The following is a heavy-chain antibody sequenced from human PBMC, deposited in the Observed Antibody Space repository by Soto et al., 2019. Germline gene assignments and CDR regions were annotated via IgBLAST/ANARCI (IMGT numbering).Heavy chain of an antibody. Sequence: GESLKISCKGSGYSFTSYWIGWVRQMPGKGLEWMGIIYPGDSDTRYSPSFQGQVTISADKSISTAYLQWSSLKASDTAMYYCARKRSIVVVPAATAPYNWFDPWGQEPWSPSPQ. CDR2: IYPGDSDT. J-gene: IGHJ5*02. D-gene: IGHD2-2*01. CDR1: GYSFTSYW. CDR3: ARKRSIVVVPAATAPYNWFDP. V-gene: IGHV5-51*01.